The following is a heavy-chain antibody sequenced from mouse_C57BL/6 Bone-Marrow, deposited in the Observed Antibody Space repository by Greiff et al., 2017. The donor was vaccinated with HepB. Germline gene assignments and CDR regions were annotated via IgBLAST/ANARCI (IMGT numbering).Heavy chain of an antibody. CDR1: GFTFSSYG. CDR3: ARKDYGSSPWFAY. Sequence: EVKLQESGGDLVKPGGSLKLSCAASGFTFSSYGMSWVRQTPDKRLEWVATISSGGSYTYYPDSVKGRFTISRDNAKNTLYLQMSSLKSEDTAMYYCARKDYGSSPWFAYWGQGTLVTVSA. D-gene: IGHD1-1*01. V-gene: IGHV5-6*01. J-gene: IGHJ3*01. CDR2: ISSGGSYT.